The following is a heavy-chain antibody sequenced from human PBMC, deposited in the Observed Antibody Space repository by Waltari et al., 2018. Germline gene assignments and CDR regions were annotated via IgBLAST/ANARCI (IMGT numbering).Heavy chain of an antibody. J-gene: IGHJ4*02. Sequence: EVHLSESGGGLVQPEGSLRLSCAASGPSFSNSAMNWVRQAPGKGLEWVAGNNNSGDRTYTADSVKGRFPISRDNSKNTLDLQMDRLRVDDTAVYYWAKFPLSEVIIRLRYFDSWGQGTLVTVSS. CDR1: GPSFSNSA. V-gene: IGHV3-23*01. D-gene: IGHD3-22*01. CDR2: NNNSGDRT. CDR3: AKFPLSEVIIRLRYFDS.